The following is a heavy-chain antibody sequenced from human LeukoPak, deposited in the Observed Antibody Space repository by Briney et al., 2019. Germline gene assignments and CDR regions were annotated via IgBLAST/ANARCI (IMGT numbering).Heavy chain of an antibody. CDR1: GGTFSSYA. CDR3: ARVVPPFTFDCSSTSCYLDP. D-gene: IGHD2-2*01. V-gene: IGHV1-69*05. CDR2: IIPIFGTA. J-gene: IGHJ5*02. Sequence: ASVKVSCKASGGTFSSYAISRVRQAPGQGLEWMGGIIPIFGTANYAQKFQGRVTITTDESTSTAYMELSSLRSEDTAVYYCARVVPPFTFDCSSTSCYLDPWGQGTLVTVSS.